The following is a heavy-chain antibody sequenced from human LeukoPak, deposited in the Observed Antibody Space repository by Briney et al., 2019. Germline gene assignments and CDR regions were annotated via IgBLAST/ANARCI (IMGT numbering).Heavy chain of an antibody. J-gene: IGHJ4*02. CDR3: VRDKYYDSVSGYFTG. Sequence: GGSLRLSCPASGFTFRSFWMSWVRQAPGKGLEWVANIKRDGSEKYYADSVKGRFSISRDNARNSLFLQMNSLGGEDSAMYYCVRDKYYDSVSGYFTGWGQGTLVTVSS. D-gene: IGHD3-16*01. CDR2: IKRDGSEK. CDR1: GFTFRSFW. V-gene: IGHV3-7*01.